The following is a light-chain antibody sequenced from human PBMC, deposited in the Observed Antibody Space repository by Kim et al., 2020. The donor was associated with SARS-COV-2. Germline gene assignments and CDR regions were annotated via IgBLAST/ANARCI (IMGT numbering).Light chain of an antibody. V-gene: IGKV3-15*01. J-gene: IGKJ1*01. CDR3: QQSWT. CDR1: QSVSSN. Sequence: EIVMTQSPATLSVSPRERATLSCRASQSVSSNLAWYQQKPGQAPRLLIYGASTRATGIPARFSGSGSGTEFTLTISSLQSEDFAVYYCQQSWTFGQGTKVDIK. CDR2: GAS.